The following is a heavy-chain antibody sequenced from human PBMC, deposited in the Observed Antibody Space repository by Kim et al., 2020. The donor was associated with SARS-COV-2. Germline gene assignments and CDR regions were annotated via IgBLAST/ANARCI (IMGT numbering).Heavy chain of an antibody. Sequence: GESLKISCKGSGYSFTSYWIGWVRQMPGKGLEWMGIIYPGDSDTRYSPSFQGQVTISADKSISTAYLQWSSLKASDTAMYYCARWVLWFGESQGWFDPWGQGTLVTVSS. CDR1: GYSFTSYW. D-gene: IGHD3-10*01. V-gene: IGHV5-51*01. CDR3: ARWVLWFGESQGWFDP. J-gene: IGHJ5*02. CDR2: IYPGDSDT.